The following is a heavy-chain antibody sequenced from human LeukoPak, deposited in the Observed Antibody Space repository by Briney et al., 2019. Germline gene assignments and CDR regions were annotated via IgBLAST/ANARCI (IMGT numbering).Heavy chain of an antibody. CDR2: LGGSGGSI. CDR1: GFTFNNYA. V-gene: IGHV3-23*01. J-gene: IGHJ4*02. Sequence: GGSLRLSCAASGFTFNNYAMSWVRQAPGKGLKWVSGLGGSGGSINYADSVKGRFTISRDNSKNTLYLQMNSLRAEDTAVYWCAKGVDGYCSSASCYAYDCWGQGTLVTVSS. CDR3: AKGVDGYCSSASCYAYDC. D-gene: IGHD2-2*01.